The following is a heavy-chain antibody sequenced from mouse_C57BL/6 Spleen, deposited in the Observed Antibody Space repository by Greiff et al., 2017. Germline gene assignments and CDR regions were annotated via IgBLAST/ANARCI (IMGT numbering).Heavy chain of an antibody. CDR2: ISSGGSYT. CDR1: GFTFSSYG. Sequence: EVKLMESGGDLVKPGGSLKLSCAASGFTFSSYGMSWVRQPPDKRLEWVATISSGGSYTYYPDSVKGRFTISRDNAKNTLYLQMSSLKSEDTAMYYCARHEVTTVVAGAMDYWGQGTSVTVSS. V-gene: IGHV5-6*01. D-gene: IGHD1-1*01. J-gene: IGHJ4*01. CDR3: ARHEVTTVVAGAMDY.